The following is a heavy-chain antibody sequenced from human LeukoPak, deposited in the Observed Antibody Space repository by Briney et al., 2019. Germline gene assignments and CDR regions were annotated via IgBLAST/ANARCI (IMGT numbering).Heavy chain of an antibody. CDR3: ARGGSSSWSSPHWYLDL. V-gene: IGHV1-2*02. J-gene: IGHJ2*01. D-gene: IGHD6-13*01. CDR2: INANNGDT. CDR1: GYTFTGYY. Sequence: SVKVSCMASGYTFTGYYMYWVRQAPGQGLEWMGWINANNGDTEYARKFQGRVTMTRDTSITSAHLELKNLASDDTAVYYCARGGSSSWSSPHWYLDLWGRGTLVTVSS.